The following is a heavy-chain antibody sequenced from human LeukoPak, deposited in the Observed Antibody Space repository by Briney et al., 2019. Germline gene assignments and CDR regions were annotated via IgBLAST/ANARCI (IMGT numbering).Heavy chain of an antibody. CDR2: INHSGST. D-gene: IGHD4-23*01. J-gene: IGHJ5*02. CDR3: ARHRFWATVVTPSVWFDP. V-gene: IGHV4-34*01. Sequence: PSETLSLTCAVYGGSFSAYYWSWIRQPPGKGLEWIGEINHSGSTNYNPSLKSRVTISVDTPKNQFSLNLSSVTAADTAVYYCARHRFWATVVTPSVWFDPWGQGTLVTVSS. CDR1: GGSFSAYY.